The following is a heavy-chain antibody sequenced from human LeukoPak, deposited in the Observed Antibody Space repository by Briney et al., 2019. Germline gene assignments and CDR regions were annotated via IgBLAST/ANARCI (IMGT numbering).Heavy chain of an antibody. D-gene: IGHD3-3*01. CDR3: AKDHYDFWSGYLTHKHSRSGTIDY. CDR1: GFTFSSYA. J-gene: IGHJ4*02. CDR2: ISGSGGST. Sequence: QPGGSLRLSCAASGFTFSSYAMSWVRQAPGKGLEWVSAISGSGGSTYYADSVKGRFTISRDNSKNTLYLQMNSLRAEDTAVYYCAKDHYDFWSGYLTHKHSRSGTIDYWGQGTLVTVSS. V-gene: IGHV3-23*01.